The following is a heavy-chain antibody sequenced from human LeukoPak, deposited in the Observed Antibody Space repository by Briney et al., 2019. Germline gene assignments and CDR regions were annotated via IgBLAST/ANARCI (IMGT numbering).Heavy chain of an antibody. D-gene: IGHD3-10*01. CDR2: ISSSGSTI. CDR3: ARGYGSGSDY. Sequence: GGSLRLSFAASGFTFSSYEMNWVRQAPGKGLEWVSYISSSGSTIYYADSVKGRFTISRDNAKNSLYLQMNSLRAEDTAVYYCARGYGSGSDYWGQGTLVTVSS. V-gene: IGHV3-48*03. J-gene: IGHJ4*02. CDR1: GFTFSSYE.